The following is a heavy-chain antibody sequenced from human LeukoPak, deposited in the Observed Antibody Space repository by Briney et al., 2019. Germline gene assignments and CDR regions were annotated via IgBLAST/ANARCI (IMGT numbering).Heavy chain of an antibody. D-gene: IGHD4-11*01. CDR1: GFTFDDYA. Sequence: SGGSLRLSCAASGFTFDDYAMPWVRQAPGKGLEWVSGISWNSGSIGYADSVKGRFTISRDNAKNSLYLQINSLRAEDTALYYCAKGRVPLQEVYYFDYWGQGTLVTVSS. CDR2: ISWNSGSI. J-gene: IGHJ4*02. CDR3: AKGRVPLQEVYYFDY. V-gene: IGHV3-9*01.